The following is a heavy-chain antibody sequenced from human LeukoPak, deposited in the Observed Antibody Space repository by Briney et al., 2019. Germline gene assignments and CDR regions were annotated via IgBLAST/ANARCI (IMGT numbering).Heavy chain of an antibody. CDR2: ISGSGTNT. J-gene: IGHJ3*02. Sequence: GGSLRLSCEVSGFTFSSFSMSWVRQAPGKGLEWVSDISGSGTNTHYADSVKGRFTISRDNFKNTLYLQMNSLRAEDTAVYYCAKDLSPYYYDSSGYYIPHDAFDIWGRGTMVSVSS. CDR1: GFTFSSFS. CDR3: AKDLSPYYYDSSGYYIPHDAFDI. V-gene: IGHV3-23*01. D-gene: IGHD3-22*01.